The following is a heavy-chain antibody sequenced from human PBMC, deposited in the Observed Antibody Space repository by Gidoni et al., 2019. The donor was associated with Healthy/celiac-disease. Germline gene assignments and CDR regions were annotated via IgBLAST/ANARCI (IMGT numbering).Heavy chain of an antibody. CDR3: AKDLGYCSGGSCSNDAFDI. D-gene: IGHD2-15*01. CDR1: GFTFSSYA. Sequence: EVQLLESGGGLVQPGGSLRLSCAASGFTFSSYAMRWVRQAPGKGLEWVSAISGSGGSTYYADSVKGRFTISRDNSKNTLYLQMNSLRAEDTAVYYCAKDLGYCSGGSCSNDAFDIWGQGTMVTVSS. V-gene: IGHV3-23*01. J-gene: IGHJ3*02. CDR2: ISGSGGST.